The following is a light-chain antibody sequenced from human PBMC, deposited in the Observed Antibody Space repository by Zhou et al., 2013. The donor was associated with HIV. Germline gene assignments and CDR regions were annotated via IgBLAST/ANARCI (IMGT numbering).Light chain of an antibody. J-gene: IGKJ2*01. CDR2: AAS. CDR1: QGISSY. CDR3: QQYYSYQYT. V-gene: IGKV1-8*01. Sequence: IQMTQSPSAMSASTGDRVTITCRASQGISSYLAWYQQKPGKAPKLLIYAASTLQSGVPSRFSGSGSGTDFTLTISCLQSEDFATYYCQQYYSYQYTFGQGTKLEIK.